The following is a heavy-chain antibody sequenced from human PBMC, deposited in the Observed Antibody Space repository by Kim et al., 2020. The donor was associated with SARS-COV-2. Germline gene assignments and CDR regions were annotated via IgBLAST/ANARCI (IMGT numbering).Heavy chain of an antibody. D-gene: IGHD3-10*01. J-gene: IGHJ6*02. CDR3: ARVPDWFGEVSSLLLSYYGMDV. Sequence: GGSLRLSCAASGFILSKYEMTWVRQAPGKGLEWISYINTNCGTKYYADSLNGRFIVSRDNANNSFFLQMNRLRVEDTAVYYCARVPDWFGEVSSLLLSYYGMDVWGQGTTVTVSS. V-gene: IGHV3-48*03. CDR1: GFILSKYE. CDR2: INTNCGTK.